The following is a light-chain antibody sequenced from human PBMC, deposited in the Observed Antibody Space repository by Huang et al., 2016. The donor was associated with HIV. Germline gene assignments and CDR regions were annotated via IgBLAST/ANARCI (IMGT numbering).Light chain of an antibody. CDR3: QQYNNWPWT. J-gene: IGKJ1*01. CDR2: GAS. Sequence: ETLLTQSLATLSVSPGERATLSPRASQSVSSGLDWYQQRTGQAPRILFYGASTMAPGIPARFSGSGSGTEFTLTISSLQSEDFAVYHCQQYNNWPWTFGPGTKVEIK. V-gene: IGKV3-15*01. CDR1: QSVSSG.